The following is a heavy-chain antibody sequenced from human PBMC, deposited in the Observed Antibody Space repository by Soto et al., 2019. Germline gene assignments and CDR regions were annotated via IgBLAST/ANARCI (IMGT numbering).Heavy chain of an antibody. J-gene: IGHJ6*02. Sequence: PSVKVSCKASGYTFTGYYMHWVRQAPGQGLEWMGWINPNSGGTNYAQKFQGWVTMTRDTSISTAYMELSRLRSDDTAVYYCARGYGSGSPDLTNYYYYGMDVWGQGTTVTVSS. CDR1: GYTFTGYY. CDR3: ARGYGSGSPDLTNYYYYGMDV. CDR2: INPNSGGT. V-gene: IGHV1-2*04. D-gene: IGHD3-10*01.